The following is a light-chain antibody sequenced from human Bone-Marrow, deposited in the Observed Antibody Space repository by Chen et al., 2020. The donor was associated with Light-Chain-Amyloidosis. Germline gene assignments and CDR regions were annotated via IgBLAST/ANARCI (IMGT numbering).Light chain of an antibody. J-gene: IGLJ3*02. CDR2: DDS. CDR1: NIGSTS. Sequence: SYVLTQPSSASLAPGQTATTACGGNNIGSTSVHWYQQTPGQAPVLVVYDDSDRPSWIPVRLSGSNSGNTATLTISRVEAGDEADYYCQVWDRSSDRPVFGGGTKLTVL. CDR3: QVWDRSSDRPV. V-gene: IGLV3-21*02.